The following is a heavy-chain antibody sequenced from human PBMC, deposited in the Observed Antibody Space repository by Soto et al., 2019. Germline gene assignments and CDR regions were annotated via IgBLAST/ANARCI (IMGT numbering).Heavy chain of an antibody. J-gene: IGHJ3*02. CDR1: GGSISSSSYY. V-gene: IGHV4-39*01. D-gene: IGHD5-18*01. CDR2: IYYSGST. Sequence: SETLSLTCTVSGGSISSSSYYWGWIRQPPGKGLEWIGSIYYSGSTYYNPSLKSRVTISVDTSKNQFSLKLSSVTAADTAVYYCARRWGSYGYEAFDIWGQGTMVTVSS. CDR3: ARRWGSYGYEAFDI.